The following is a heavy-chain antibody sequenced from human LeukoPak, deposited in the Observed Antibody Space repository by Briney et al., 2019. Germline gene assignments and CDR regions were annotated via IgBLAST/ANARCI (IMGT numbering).Heavy chain of an antibody. D-gene: IGHD4/OR15-4a*01. J-gene: IGHJ6*02. CDR3: ARLTYYYGMDV. CDR1: GGTFSSYA. Sequence: SVKVSCKASGGTFSSYAVSWVRQAPGQGLEWMGRIIPILGIANYAQKFQGRVTITADKSTSTAYMELSSLRSEDTAVYYCARLTYYYGMDVWGQGTTVTVSS. V-gene: IGHV1-69*04. CDR2: IIPILGIA.